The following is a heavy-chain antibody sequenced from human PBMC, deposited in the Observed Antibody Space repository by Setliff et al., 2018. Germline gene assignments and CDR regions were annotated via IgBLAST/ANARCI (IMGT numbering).Heavy chain of an antibody. Sequence: LSLTCNVSGGSVSSTSHYWGWIRQPPGKGMEWIGSTYYNGTAYYNPSLQSRVAISVDTSKNQFSLRLRSVTAADTAVYFCARDNTMVGATDYWGLGTLVTVSS. J-gene: IGHJ4*02. CDR3: ARDNTMVGATDY. CDR1: GGSVSSTSHY. V-gene: IGHV4-39*02. D-gene: IGHD1-26*01. CDR2: TYYNGTA.